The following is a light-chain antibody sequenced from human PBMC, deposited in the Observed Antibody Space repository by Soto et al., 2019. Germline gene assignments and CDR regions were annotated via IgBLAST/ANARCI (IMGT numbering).Light chain of an antibody. V-gene: IGKV1-12*01. Sequence: DIQMTQSPSSVSASVGDRVTITCRESQGISNWLAWYQQQPGKAPKLLIYSASTLQSGVPSRFSGGGAGTHFTLIISSLQPEDFATYYCQQTNTFFPLSFGGGTKVEIK. CDR2: SAS. J-gene: IGKJ4*01. CDR3: QQTNTFFPLS. CDR1: QGISNW.